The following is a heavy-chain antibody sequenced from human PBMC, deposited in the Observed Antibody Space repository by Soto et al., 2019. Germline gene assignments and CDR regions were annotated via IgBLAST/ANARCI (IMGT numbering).Heavy chain of an antibody. CDR2: ISYDGSNP. D-gene: IGHD3-16*02. Sequence: QVQLVESGGGVVQPGRSLRLSCAASGFTFSSYGMHWVRQAPGKGLEWVAIISYDGSNPYYADSVKGRFTISRDNSKNTLYLQMNSLRAEDTAVYYCAKALGELSPESYDHWGQGVLVTVSS. V-gene: IGHV3-30*18. J-gene: IGHJ4*02. CDR3: AKALGELSPESYDH. CDR1: GFTFSSYG.